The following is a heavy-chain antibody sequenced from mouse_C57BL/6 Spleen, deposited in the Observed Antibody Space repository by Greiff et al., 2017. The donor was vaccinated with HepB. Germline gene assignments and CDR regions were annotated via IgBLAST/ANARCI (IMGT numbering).Heavy chain of an antibody. CDR1: GFTFSDYG. CDR3: ATTVSRRDWYFDV. D-gene: IGHD1-1*01. Sequence: EVKVVESGGGLVKPGGSLKLSCAASGFTFSDYGMHWVRQAPEKGLEWVAYISSGSSTIYYADTVKGRFTISRDNAKNTLFLQMTSLRSEDTAMYYCATTVSRRDWYFDVWGTGTTVTVSS. V-gene: IGHV5-17*01. CDR2: ISSGSSTI. J-gene: IGHJ1*03.